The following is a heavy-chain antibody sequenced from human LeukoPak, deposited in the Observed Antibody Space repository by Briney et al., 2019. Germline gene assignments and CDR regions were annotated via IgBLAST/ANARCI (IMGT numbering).Heavy chain of an antibody. CDR2: INTYGSST. CDR1: GFTFSSYW. J-gene: IGHJ4*02. Sequence: GGSLRLSCAASGFTFSSYWMHWVRQAPGKGLVWVSRINTYGSSTSYADSVKGRFTISRDNAKNTLYLQMNSLRAEDTAVYYCARDTHSSSWYLDYWGQGTLVTVSS. V-gene: IGHV3-74*01. D-gene: IGHD6-13*01. CDR3: ARDTHSSSWYLDY.